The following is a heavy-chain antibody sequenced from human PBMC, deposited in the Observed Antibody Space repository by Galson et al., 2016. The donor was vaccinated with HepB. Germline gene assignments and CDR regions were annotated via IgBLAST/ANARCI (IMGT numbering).Heavy chain of an antibody. V-gene: IGHV3-30*03. J-gene: IGHJ4*02. CDR3: ARGMGYSTGWSNSDY. Sequence: SLRLSCAASGFTFSSYGMDWVRQAPGKGLEWVAVISYDGSYKYYGDSVRGRFTISRDNSKNTLYLQMNSLRPEDTAVYYCARGMGYSTGWSNSDYWGQGTLVTVSS. CDR1: GFTFSSYG. D-gene: IGHD6-19*01. CDR2: ISYDGSYK.